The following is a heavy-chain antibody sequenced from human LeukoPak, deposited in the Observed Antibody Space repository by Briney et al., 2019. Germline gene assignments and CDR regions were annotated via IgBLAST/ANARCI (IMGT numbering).Heavy chain of an antibody. CDR2: MNPNRGNT. Sequence: ASVKVSCKTSGYTFTSYDINWVRQATGQGLEWMGWMNPNRGNTAYTQNFQGRVTFTRNTSISTAYLELSSLRSEDTAVYFCARGPEFSKYVDYWGQGTLVTVSS. D-gene: IGHD4-11*01. CDR3: ARGPEFSKYVDY. J-gene: IGHJ4*02. CDR1: GYTFTSYD. V-gene: IGHV1-8*03.